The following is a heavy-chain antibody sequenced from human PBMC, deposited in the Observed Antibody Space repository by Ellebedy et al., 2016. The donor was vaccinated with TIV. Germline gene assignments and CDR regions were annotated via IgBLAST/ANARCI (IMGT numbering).Heavy chain of an antibody. V-gene: IGHV4-34*01. J-gene: IGHJ6*02. CDR3: ARGRRFFYYYDMDV. CDR1: GGSFSGYS. CDR2: INHSGSN. D-gene: IGHD3-3*01. Sequence: MPSETLSLTCDVYGGSFSGYSWSWIRQSPGKGLEWMGEINHSGSNNYNPSLKSRVTISVDTYKTQFPLNLRPVTAADTAVYYCARGRRFFYYYDMDVWGQGTTVTGSS.